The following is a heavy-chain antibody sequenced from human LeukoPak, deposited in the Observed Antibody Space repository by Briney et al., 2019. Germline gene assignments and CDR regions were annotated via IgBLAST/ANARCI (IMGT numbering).Heavy chain of an antibody. D-gene: IGHD3-22*01. Sequence: GVPLTFTCSASAFTFCSNARIRLPQAQGKGWEGFSAISGRGGSTYYADSVKGRFTISRDNSKNTLYLQMNSLRAEDTAVYYCAKGDYYDSSGYLYYFDYWGQGTLVTVSS. V-gene: IGHV3-23*01. CDR1: AFTFCSNA. J-gene: IGHJ4*02. CDR2: ISGRGGST. CDR3: AKGDYYDSSGYLYYFDY.